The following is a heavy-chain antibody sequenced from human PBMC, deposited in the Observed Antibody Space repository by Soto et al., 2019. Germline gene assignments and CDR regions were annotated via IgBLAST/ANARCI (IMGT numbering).Heavy chain of an antibody. J-gene: IGHJ5*02. CDR3: ARDKIGDILTGPLNWFDP. D-gene: IGHD3-9*01. Sequence: SETLSLTCTVSGGSISSSSYYWGWIRQPPGKGLEWIGYIYYSGSTYYNPSLKSRVTISVDMSKNQFSLKLSSVTAADTAVYYCARDKIGDILTGPLNWFDPWGQGTLVTVSS. CDR1: GGSISSSSYY. V-gene: IGHV4-30-4*08. CDR2: IYYSGST.